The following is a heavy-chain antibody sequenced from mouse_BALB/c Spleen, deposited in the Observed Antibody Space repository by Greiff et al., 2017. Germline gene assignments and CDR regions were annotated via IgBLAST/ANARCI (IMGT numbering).Heavy chain of an antibody. Sequence: VQLQQSGPELVKPGASVKISCKASGYTFTDYNMHWVKQSHGKSLEWIGYIYPYNGGTGYNQKFKSKATLTVDNSSSTAYMELRSLTSEDSAVYYCANYDGTAWFAYWGQGTLVTVSA. V-gene: IGHV1S29*02. D-gene: IGHD2-4*01. CDR1: GYTFTDYN. CDR3: ANYDGTAWFAY. J-gene: IGHJ3*01. CDR2: IYPYNGGT.